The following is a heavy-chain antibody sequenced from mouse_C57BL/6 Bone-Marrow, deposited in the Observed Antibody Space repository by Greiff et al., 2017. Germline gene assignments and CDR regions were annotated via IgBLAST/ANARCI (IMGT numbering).Heavy chain of an antibody. Sequence: QVHVKQSGAELVKPGASVKISCKASGYAFSSYWMNWVKQRPGKGLEWIGQIYPGDGDTNYNGKFKGKATLTADKSSSTAYMQLSSLTSEDSAVYFCARGYDAFSWFAYWGQGTLVTVSA. D-gene: IGHD2-14*01. V-gene: IGHV1-80*01. J-gene: IGHJ3*01. CDR1: GYAFSSYW. CDR3: ARGYDAFSWFAY. CDR2: IYPGDGDT.